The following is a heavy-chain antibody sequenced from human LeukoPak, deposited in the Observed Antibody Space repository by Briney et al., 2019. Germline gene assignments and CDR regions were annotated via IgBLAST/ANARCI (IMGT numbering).Heavy chain of an antibody. CDR1: GFTFSSIA. V-gene: IGHV3-23*01. D-gene: IGHD1-26*01. CDR3: AKDLGRYPNKLFCF. CDR2: ISGSGGGT. Sequence: GGSLRLSCAASGFTFSSIAMSWVRQAPDKGLEWVSTISGSGGGTYYADSVKGRFTISRDDSKNTLYLQMNSLRAGDPGVYYCAKDLGRYPNKLFCFWGQGNLVTVSS. J-gene: IGHJ6*01.